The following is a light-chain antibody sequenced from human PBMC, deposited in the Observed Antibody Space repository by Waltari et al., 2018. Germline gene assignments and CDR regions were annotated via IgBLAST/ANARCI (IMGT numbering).Light chain of an antibody. V-gene: IGLV1-40*01. Sequence: QSVLTQPPPVSGAPGHTIPIRCTGSPSNIGAGYDGQRYQQLPRTAPQLLIYDNINRPSGVPDRFSGSKSGTSASLAITGLQAEDEADYCCQSYDSSLVVFGGGTKLTVL. CDR1: PSNIGAGYD. CDR3: QSYDSSLVV. CDR2: DNI. J-gene: IGLJ2*01.